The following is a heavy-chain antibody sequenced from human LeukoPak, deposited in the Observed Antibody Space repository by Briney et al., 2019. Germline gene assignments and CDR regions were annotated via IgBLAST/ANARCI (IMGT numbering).Heavy chain of an antibody. CDR1: GYTFTSYG. CDR2: ISAYNGNT. V-gene: IGHV1-18*01. J-gene: IGHJ4*02. Sequence: GALVKVSCKASGYTFTSYGISWVRQAPGQGLEWMGWISAYNGNTNYAQKLQGRVTITTDTSTSTAYMELRSLRSDDTAVYYCARTLNPYCGGDCFALNFDYWGQGTLVTVSS. D-gene: IGHD2-21*02. CDR3: ARTLNPYCGGDCFALNFDY.